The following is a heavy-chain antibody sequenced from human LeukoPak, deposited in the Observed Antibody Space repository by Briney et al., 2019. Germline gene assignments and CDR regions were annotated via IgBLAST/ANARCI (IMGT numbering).Heavy chain of an antibody. CDR1: EFTFSDYY. J-gene: IGHJ1*01. Sequence: GGSLRLSCAASEFTFSDYYMSWIRQAPGKGLEWISYISHSGTNIYYADSVKGRFTISRDNAKNSLSLQMNSLRAEDTAVYYCVRYCSSSSCYLGSGEYFQDWGRGTLVTVSS. D-gene: IGHD2-2*01. CDR3: VRYCSSSSCYLGSGEYFQD. CDR2: ISHSGTNI. V-gene: IGHV3-11*01.